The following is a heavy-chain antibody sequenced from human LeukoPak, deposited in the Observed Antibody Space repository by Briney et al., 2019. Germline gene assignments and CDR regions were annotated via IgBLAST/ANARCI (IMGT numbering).Heavy chain of an antibody. CDR2: IYYSGST. J-gene: IGHJ4*02. Sequence: SSETLSLTCTVSGGSISSSSYYWGWIRPPPGKGLEWIGSIYYSGSTYYNPSLKSRVTISVDTSKNQFSLKLSSVTAADTAVYYCARGDYGDYRVYFDYWGQGTLVTVSS. D-gene: IGHD4-17*01. CDR1: GGSISSSSYY. CDR3: ARGDYGDYRVYFDY. V-gene: IGHV4-39*01.